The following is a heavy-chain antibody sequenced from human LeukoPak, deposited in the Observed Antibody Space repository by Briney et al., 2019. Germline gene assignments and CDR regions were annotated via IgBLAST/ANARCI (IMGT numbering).Heavy chain of an antibody. CDR1: GYTFTSYA. V-gene: IGHV1-2*02. CDR3: ARHLCGGGSCYSEAGYDY. J-gene: IGHJ4*02. Sequence: ASVKVSCKASGYTFTSYAMNWVRQAPGQGLEWMGWINPNSGGTNYAQKFQGRVTMTRDTSISTAYMELSRLRSDDTAVYYCARHLCGGGSCYSEAGYDYWGQGTLVTVSS. CDR2: INPNSGGT. D-gene: IGHD2-15*01.